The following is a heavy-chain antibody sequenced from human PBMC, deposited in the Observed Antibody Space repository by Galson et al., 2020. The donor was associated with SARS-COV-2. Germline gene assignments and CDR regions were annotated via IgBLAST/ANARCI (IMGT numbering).Heavy chain of an antibody. D-gene: IGHD2-15*01. CDR2: ISSSGSYT. Sequence: GESLKISCAASGFTFSDYYMSWIRQAQGKGLEWVSYISSSGSYTNYADSVKGRFTISRDNAKNSLYLQLNSLRAEDTAVYFCARSGRDCSGGICYGAEYFQHWGQGTLFTVSS. J-gene: IGHJ1*01. CDR1: GFTFSDYY. CDR3: ARSGRDCSGGICYGAEYFQH. V-gene: IGHV3-11*06.